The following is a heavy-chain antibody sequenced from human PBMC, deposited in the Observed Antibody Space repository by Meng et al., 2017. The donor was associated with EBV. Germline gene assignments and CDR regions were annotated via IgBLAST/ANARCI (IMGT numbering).Heavy chain of an antibody. J-gene: IGHJ4*02. CDR1: GFSLSTRGVG. D-gene: IGHD6-6*01. V-gene: IGHV2-5*02. CDR2: IYWDDDK. CDR3: AHIIAARPFDY. Sequence: QITLKASGPTLVKPTQTLTLTLTFSGFSLSTRGVGVGWIRQPPGKALEWLALIYWDDDKRYSPSLKSRLTITKDTSKNQVALTMTNMDPVDAATYYCAHIIAARPFDYWGQGTLVTVSS.